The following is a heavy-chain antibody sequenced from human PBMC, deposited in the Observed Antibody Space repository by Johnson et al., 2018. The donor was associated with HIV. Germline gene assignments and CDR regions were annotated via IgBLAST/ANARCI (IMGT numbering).Heavy chain of an antibody. Sequence: VQLVESGGGLVQPGRSLRLSCAASGFTFDDYAMHWVRQAPGKGLEWVSGISWNSGSIGYADSVKGRFTISRDNAKSSLYLQMNSLRAEDTAMYYCARDATPWGGDYVGYAFDLWGRGTVVTVSS. V-gene: IGHV3-9*01. J-gene: IGHJ3*01. CDR1: GFTFDDYA. CDR2: ISWNSGSI. CDR3: ARDATPWGGDYVGYAFDL. D-gene: IGHD4-17*01.